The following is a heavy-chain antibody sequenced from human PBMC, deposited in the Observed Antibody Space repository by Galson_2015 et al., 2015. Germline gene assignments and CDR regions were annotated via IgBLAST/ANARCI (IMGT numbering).Heavy chain of an antibody. CDR3: ARDLAHSSSWHYNWFDP. V-gene: IGHV4-31*03. CDR2: IYYSGST. CDR1: GGSISGGGYY. D-gene: IGHD6-13*01. J-gene: IGHJ5*02. Sequence: TLSLTCTVSGGSISGGGYYWSWIRQHPGKGLKWIGYIYYSGSTYYNPSLKSRVTISVDTSKNQFSLKLSSVTAADTAVYYCARDLAHSSSWHYNWFDPWGQGTLVTVSS.